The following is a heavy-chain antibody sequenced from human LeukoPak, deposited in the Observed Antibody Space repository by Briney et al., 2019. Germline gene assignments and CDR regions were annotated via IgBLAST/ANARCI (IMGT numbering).Heavy chain of an antibody. Sequence: GGSLRLSCGVSGFTFSRHSMNWVRQAPGKGLEWVSAISGSGGSTYYADSVKGRFIISRDNSNSTLSLQMSSLRAEDTAVYYCAKGAFPTAMVTPYFDYWGQGALVTVSS. V-gene: IGHV3-23*01. CDR1: GFTFSRHS. J-gene: IGHJ4*02. CDR2: ISGSGGST. D-gene: IGHD5-18*01. CDR3: AKGAFPTAMVTPYFDY.